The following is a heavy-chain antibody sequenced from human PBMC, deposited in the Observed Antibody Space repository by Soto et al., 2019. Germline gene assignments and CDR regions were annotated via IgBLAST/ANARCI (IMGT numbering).Heavy chain of an antibody. CDR3: ARHMVRGLIIDYYYGMDV. J-gene: IGHJ6*02. Sequence: PSETLSLTCTVSGGSMSSYYWSWIRQPPGKGLEWIGYIYYSGSTNYNPSLKSRVTISVDTSKNQFSLKLSSVTAADTAVYYCARHMVRGLIIDYYYGMDVWGQGTTVT. V-gene: IGHV4-59*08. CDR2: IYYSGST. CDR1: GGSMSSYY. D-gene: IGHD3-10*01.